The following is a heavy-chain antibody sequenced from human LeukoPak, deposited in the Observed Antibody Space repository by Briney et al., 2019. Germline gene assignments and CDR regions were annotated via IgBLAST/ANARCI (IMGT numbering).Heavy chain of an antibody. J-gene: IGHJ4*02. CDR3: ARAEAIDY. D-gene: IGHD2-2*02. CDR1: GYSFISYW. V-gene: IGHV5-51*01. CDR2: IYPGDSDT. Sequence: GESLKISCKASGYSFISYWIGWVRQMAGKGLEWMGSIYPGDSDTRYSPSFQGQVTISADKSVSTAYLQWSSLKVSDTAMYYCARAEAIDYWGQGTLVTVSS.